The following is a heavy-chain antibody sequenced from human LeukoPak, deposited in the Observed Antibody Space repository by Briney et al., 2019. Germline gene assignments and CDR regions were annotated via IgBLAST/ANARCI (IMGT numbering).Heavy chain of an antibody. J-gene: IGHJ4*02. CDR1: GYTFTGYY. D-gene: IGHD3-22*01. Sequence: ASVKVSCKASGYTFTGYYMHWVRQAPGQGLEWMGWISAYNGNTNYAQKLQGRVTMTTDTSTSTAYMELRSLRSDDTAVYYCARGPQYYYDSSEDYWGQGTLVTVSS. CDR3: ARGPQYYYDSSEDY. V-gene: IGHV1-18*04. CDR2: ISAYNGNT.